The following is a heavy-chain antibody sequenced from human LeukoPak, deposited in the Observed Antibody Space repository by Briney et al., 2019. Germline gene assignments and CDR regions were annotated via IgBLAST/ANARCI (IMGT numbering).Heavy chain of an antibody. J-gene: IGHJ4*02. D-gene: IGHD3-22*01. V-gene: IGHV4-30-2*03. CDR1: GGSISSGGYS. Sequence: SQTLSLTCAVSGGSISSGGYSWSWIRQPPGKGLEWIGSIYYSGSTYYNPSLKSRVTISVDTSKNQFSLKLRSVTAADTAVYYCARDKPDSSGYYSRAYWGQGTLVTVSS. CDR2: IYYSGST. CDR3: ARDKPDSSGYYSRAY.